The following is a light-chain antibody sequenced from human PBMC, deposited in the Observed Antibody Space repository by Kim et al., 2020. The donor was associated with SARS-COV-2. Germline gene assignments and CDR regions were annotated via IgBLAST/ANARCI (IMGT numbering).Light chain of an antibody. Sequence: SVTPGERAPLSCRARQSVSSNLAWYQQKPGQAPRLLVDGASTRATGIPARFSGSGSGTEFTLTISSLQSEDFAVYYCQQYNNWWTFGQGTKVDIK. CDR3: QQYNNWWT. J-gene: IGKJ1*01. CDR1: QSVSSN. CDR2: GAS. V-gene: IGKV3-15*01.